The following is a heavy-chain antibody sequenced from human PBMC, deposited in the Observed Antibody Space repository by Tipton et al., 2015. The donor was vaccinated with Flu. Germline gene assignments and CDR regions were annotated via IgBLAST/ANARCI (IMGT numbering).Heavy chain of an antibody. CDR2: IYTSGST. D-gene: IGHD3-16*01. CDR1: GGSISSGSYY. CDR3: ARMGDAFDI. V-gene: IGHV4-61*02. Sequence: TLSLTCTVSGGSISSGSYYWSWIRQPAGKGLEWIGRIYTSGSTNYNPSLKSRVTISVDTSKNQCSLKLSSVTAADTAVYYCARMGDAFDIWGQGTMVTVSS. J-gene: IGHJ3*02.